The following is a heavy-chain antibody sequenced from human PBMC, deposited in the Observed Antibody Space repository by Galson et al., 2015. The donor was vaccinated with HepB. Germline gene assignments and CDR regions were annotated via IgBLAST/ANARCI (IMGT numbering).Heavy chain of an antibody. CDR3: AKDLGVVAVPGCMDV. V-gene: IGHV3-23*01. CDR2: MSGSGGTT. D-gene: IGHD2-21*01. CDR1: GFTFSSHA. Sequence: SLRLSCAASGFTFSSHAMSWVRQAPGKGLEWLSAMSGSGGTTYYADSVKGRFSISRDNSKNTLYLQMNSLRAEDTAVYYCAKDLGVVAVPGCMDVWGQGTTVTVSS. J-gene: IGHJ6*02.